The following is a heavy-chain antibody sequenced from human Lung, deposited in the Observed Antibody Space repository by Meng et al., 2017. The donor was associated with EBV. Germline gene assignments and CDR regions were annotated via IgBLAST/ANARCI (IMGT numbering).Heavy chain of an antibody. Sequence: QGQLHQSCPGLVKPSQTLSLTCVISGDSGSSSSAAWTWIRQSPSRGLEWLGRTYYRSKWYNDYAVFVKSRITINPDTSKNQFSLQLNSVTPEDTAVYYCARGATSVFDLWGRGTLVTVSS. V-gene: IGHV6-1*01. CDR3: ARGATSVFDL. CDR1: GDSGSSSSAA. CDR2: TYYRSKWYN. J-gene: IGHJ2*01.